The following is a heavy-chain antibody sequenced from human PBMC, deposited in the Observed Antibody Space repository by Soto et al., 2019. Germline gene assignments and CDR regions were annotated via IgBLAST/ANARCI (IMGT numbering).Heavy chain of an antibody. V-gene: IGHV4-30-4*01. CDR3: AREVVVSPYYFDY. CDR1: GGSTSSGDYY. Sequence: SETLSLTCTVSGGSTSSGDYYWSWIRQPPGKGLEWIGYIYYSGSTYYNPSLKSRVTISVDTSKNQFSLKLSSVTAADTAVYYCAREVVVSPYYFDYWGQGTLVTVSS. CDR2: IYYSGST. D-gene: IGHD3-22*01. J-gene: IGHJ4*02.